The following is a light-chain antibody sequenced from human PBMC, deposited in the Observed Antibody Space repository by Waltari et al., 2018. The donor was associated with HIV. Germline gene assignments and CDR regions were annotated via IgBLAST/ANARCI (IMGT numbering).Light chain of an antibody. J-gene: IGKJ2*01. Sequence: ETTLTQSPAFMSATTGDKVNISCKASQDMDDDLNWYKQKPGEGVILIIREATNLGPGIPPRFSGSGYGTDFTLTINNIESEDVAHYFCLQHDNFPHTFGQGTKLEIK. CDR1: QDMDDD. V-gene: IGKV5-2*01. CDR3: LQHDNFPHT. CDR2: EAT.